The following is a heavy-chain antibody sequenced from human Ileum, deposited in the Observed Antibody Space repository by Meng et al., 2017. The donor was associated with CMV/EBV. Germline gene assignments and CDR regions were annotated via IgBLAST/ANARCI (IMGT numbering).Heavy chain of an antibody. CDR1: EFTSGDYA. D-gene: IGHD6-19*01. J-gene: IGHJ4*02. V-gene: IGHV3-23*01. CDR3: ARPISGWSPLVY. CDR2: ISGSGAST. Sequence: VLLLGFGGCLVQSGGFLRLSCTVSEFTSGDYAMTWVRQAPGKGLEWVSSISGSGASTYYADSVNGRFSLSRDNSKNTVSLQMNSLRAEDTAVYYCARPISGWSPLVYWGQGTLVTVSS.